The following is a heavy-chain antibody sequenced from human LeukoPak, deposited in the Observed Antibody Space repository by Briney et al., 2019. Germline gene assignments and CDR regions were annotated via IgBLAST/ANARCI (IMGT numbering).Heavy chain of an antibody. J-gene: IGHJ6*02. Sequence: PSETLSLTCTVSGGSISRYYWSWIRQPAGKGLKWIGRIYTSGSTNYNPSLKSRVTMSVDTSKNQFSLKLSSVTAADTAVYYCARIGVATSDGMDVWGQGTTVTVSS. V-gene: IGHV4-4*07. D-gene: IGHD5-12*01. CDR3: ARIGVATSDGMDV. CDR1: GGSISRYY. CDR2: IYTSGST.